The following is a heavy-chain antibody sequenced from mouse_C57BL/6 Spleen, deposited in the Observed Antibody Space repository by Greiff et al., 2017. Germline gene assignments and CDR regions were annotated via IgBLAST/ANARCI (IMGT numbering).Heavy chain of an antibody. D-gene: IGHD1-1*01. Sequence: EVQLQQSGPELVKPGASVKISCKASGYTFTDYYMNWVKQSHGKSLEWIGDINPNNGGTSYNQKFKGKATLTVDKSSSTAYMELRSLTSEDSAVXYCARYYGSSYVGYFDVWGTGTTVTVSS. CDR2: INPNNGGT. V-gene: IGHV1-26*01. CDR1: GYTFTDYY. CDR3: ARYYGSSYVGYFDV. J-gene: IGHJ1*03.